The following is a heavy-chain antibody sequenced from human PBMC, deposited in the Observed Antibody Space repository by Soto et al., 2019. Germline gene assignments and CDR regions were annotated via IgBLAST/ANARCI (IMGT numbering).Heavy chain of an antibody. CDR1: GYTFTSYY. CDR2: INPSGGST. D-gene: IGHD3-10*01. CDR3: ATGVDYASGNYYCFDS. V-gene: IGHV1-46*01. Sequence: GASVKVSCKASGYTFTSYYMHWVRQAPGQGLEWMGIINPSGGSTSYAQRFQGRVTMTRDTSTSPVYMELSSLRSADTAVYSCATGVDYASGNYYCFDSWGQGTMVTVSS. J-gene: IGHJ3*02.